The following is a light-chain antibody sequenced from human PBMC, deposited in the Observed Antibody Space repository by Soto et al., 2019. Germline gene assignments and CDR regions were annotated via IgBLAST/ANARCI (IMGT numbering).Light chain of an antibody. CDR2: AAF. J-gene: IGKJ4*01. V-gene: IGKV3-11*01. CDR1: QSIDYN. Sequence: EVVLTQSPATLSLSPGERATLSCRTSQSIDYNLAWFQQKPGQTPRLLILAAFQRAAGVPARFRGSGSGTDFTLTISSLEPEDFAVYYCQERSGWPRGTFGGGTKVEIK. CDR3: QERSGWPRGT.